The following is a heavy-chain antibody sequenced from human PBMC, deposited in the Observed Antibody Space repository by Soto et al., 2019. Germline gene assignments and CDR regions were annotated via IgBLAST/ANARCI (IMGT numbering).Heavy chain of an antibody. CDR2: INPSGGST. J-gene: IGHJ6*02. V-gene: IGHV1-46*01. CDR3: ARGNVLRFPNYGMDV. CDR1: GYTFTSYY. D-gene: IGHD3-3*01. Sequence: ASVKVSCKASGYTFTSYYMHWVRQAPGQGLEWMGIINPSGGSTSYAQKFQGRVTMTRDTSISTAYMELSRLRSDDTAVYYCARGNVLRFPNYGMDVWGQGTTVTVSS.